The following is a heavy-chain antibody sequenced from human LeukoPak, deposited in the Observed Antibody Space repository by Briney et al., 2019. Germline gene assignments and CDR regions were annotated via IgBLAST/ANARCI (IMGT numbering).Heavy chain of an antibody. CDR2: IYYSGST. CDR3: ARLSSLANIAARGRTWLDP. J-gene: IGHJ5*02. CDR1: GGSISSYY. Sequence: SETLSLTCTVSGGSISSYYWSWIRQPPGKGLEWIGYIYYSGSTNYNPSLKSRVTISVDTSKNQFSLKLSSVTAADTAVYYCARLSSLANIAARGRTWLDPWGQGSLVTVSS. D-gene: IGHD6-6*01. V-gene: IGHV4-59*01.